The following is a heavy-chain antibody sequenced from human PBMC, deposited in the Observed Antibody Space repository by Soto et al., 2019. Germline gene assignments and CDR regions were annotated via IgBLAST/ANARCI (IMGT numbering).Heavy chain of an antibody. D-gene: IGHD1-26*01. CDR1: GFSFSSYS. Sequence: QVQLVESGGGVVQPGRSLTLSCAASGFSFSSYSIHWVRQGPGKGLEWVADISNDGSRKYYADSVKGRFTVSRDNSKNTLFMQMSSLRPDDTAVYXXAXXXXXXGPTKDAFDVWGQGTMVTXSS. CDR3: AXXXXXXGPTKDAFDV. J-gene: IGHJ3*01. V-gene: IGHV3-30-3*01. CDR2: ISNDGSRK.